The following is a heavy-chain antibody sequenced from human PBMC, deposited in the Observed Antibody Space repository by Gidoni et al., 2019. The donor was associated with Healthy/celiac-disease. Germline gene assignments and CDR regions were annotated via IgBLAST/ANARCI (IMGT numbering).Heavy chain of an antibody. CDR3: ARDGY. J-gene: IGHJ4*02. CDR2: MSSGSSYI. CDR1: GFTFSKYN. V-gene: IGHV3-21*01. Sequence: EVQLVESGGGRVKPGGSLRLSCAASGFTFSKYNMNWGRQAPGKGLGWVSSMSSGSSYIDYADSVNSRFTLSRDNAKNSLYLQMNSLRAEDPAVYYCARDGYWGQGTLVTVSS.